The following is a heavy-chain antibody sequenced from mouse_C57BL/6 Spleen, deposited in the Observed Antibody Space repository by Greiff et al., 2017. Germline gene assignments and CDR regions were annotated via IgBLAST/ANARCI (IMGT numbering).Heavy chain of an antibody. CDR2: IDPSDSYT. D-gene: IGHD4-1*01. CDR1: GYTFTSYW. CDR3: ARSRGTGTDD. V-gene: IGHV1-69*01. Sequence: QVQLQQPGAELVMPGASVKLSCKASGYTFTSYWMHWVKQRPGQGLEWIGEIDPSDSYTNYNQKFKGKSTLTVDKSSSTAYMQLSSLTSEDSAVYYCARSRGTGTDDWGQGTTLTVSS. J-gene: IGHJ2*01.